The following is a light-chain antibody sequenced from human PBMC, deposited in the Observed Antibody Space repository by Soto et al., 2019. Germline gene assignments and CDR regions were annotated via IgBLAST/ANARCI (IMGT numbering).Light chain of an antibody. CDR2: GAS. CDR3: QQYKNYLT. V-gene: IGKV1-5*01. Sequence: DIQMPQSPSTLSASVGDRVTITCRASQSISTWLAWYQQKPGKAPKVLIYGASSLESGVPSRFSGSGSGTEFTLTISSLQPDDFATYYCQQYKNYLTFGPGTKVDIK. CDR1: QSISTW. J-gene: IGKJ3*01.